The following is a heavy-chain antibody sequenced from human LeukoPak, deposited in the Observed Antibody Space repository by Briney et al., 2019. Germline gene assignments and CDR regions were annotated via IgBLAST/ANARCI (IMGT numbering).Heavy chain of an antibody. Sequence: ASVKVSCKTSGYTFTNYGISWVRQAPGQGLEWMGWISAYNGNTNYAQKLQGRVTMTTDTSTSTAYMELRSLRSEDTAVYYCATLGGWNDGRYFDYWGQGTLVTVSS. CDR3: ATLGGWNDGRYFDY. D-gene: IGHD1-1*01. J-gene: IGHJ4*02. V-gene: IGHV1-18*01. CDR1: GYTFTNYG. CDR2: ISAYNGNT.